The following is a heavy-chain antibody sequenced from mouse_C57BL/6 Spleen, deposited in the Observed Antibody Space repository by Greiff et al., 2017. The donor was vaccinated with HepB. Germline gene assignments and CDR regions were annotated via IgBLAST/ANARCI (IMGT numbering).Heavy chain of an antibody. CDR1: GFTFSSYT. CDR2: IGGGGGNT. CDR3: ARDLLLRGVFAY. J-gene: IGHJ3*01. Sequence: EVQLEQPGAGLVKPGASVKLSCAASGFTFSSYTMPWVRQTPEQSLEWVATIGGGGGNTYYPDSVKGRVTIARDTAKTTLYLQMSSLRSEDTALYYCARDLLLRGVFAYWGPGTLVTVSA. D-gene: IGHD1-1*01. V-gene: IGHV5-9*01.